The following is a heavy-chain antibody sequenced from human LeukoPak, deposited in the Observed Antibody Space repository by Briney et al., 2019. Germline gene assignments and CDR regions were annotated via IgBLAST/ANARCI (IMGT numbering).Heavy chain of an antibody. Sequence: SETLSLTCTVSGGSFSSGNYYWSWIRQPPGKGLEWIGYIYYSGSTNYNPSLKSRVTISVDTSKNQFSLKLSSVTAADTAVYYCARDNGGSYGFDYWGQGTLVTVSS. CDR2: IYYSGST. V-gene: IGHV4-61*01. CDR3: ARDNGGSYGFDY. J-gene: IGHJ4*02. CDR1: GGSFSSGNYY. D-gene: IGHD1-26*01.